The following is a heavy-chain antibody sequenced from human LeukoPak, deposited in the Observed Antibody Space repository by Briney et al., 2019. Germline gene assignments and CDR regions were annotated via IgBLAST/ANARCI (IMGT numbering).Heavy chain of an antibody. CDR1: GFTFSSYS. J-gene: IGHJ3*02. CDR2: ISSSSSYI. CDR3: ARDAYGDYVGGAFDI. Sequence: GGSLRLSCAASGFTFSSYSMNWVRQAPGKGLEWVSSISSSSSYISYADSVKGRFTISRDNAKNSLYLQMNSLRAEATAVYYCARDAYGDYVGGAFDIWGQGTMVTVSS. V-gene: IGHV3-21*01. D-gene: IGHD4-17*01.